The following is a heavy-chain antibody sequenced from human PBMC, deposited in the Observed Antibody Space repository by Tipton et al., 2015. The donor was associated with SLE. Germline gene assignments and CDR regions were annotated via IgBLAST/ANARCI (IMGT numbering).Heavy chain of an antibody. J-gene: IGHJ3*02. V-gene: IGHV3-23*01. CDR1: GFTFSSYA. CDR2: ISGSGGST. CDR3: AKDRGKYGSGHDACDI. D-gene: IGHD6-19*01. Sequence: LRLSCAASGFTFSSYAMSWVRQAPGKGLEWVSSISGSGGSTYYADSGQGRFTISRDNSKNTLYLQMNSLRAEDTAVYYCAKDRGKYGSGHDACDIWGQGTMVTVSS.